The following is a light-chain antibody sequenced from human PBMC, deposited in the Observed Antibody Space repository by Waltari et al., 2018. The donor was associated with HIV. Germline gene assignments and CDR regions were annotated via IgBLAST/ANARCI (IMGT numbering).Light chain of an antibody. J-gene: IGLJ3*02. CDR2: EDN. CDR1: SGSIASNY. Sequence: NFMLTQPHSVSESPGKTVTISCTGSSGSIASNYLQWYQQRPGSAPTTVIYEDNQRPSGVPDRFSGSIDSSSNSASLTISGLKTEDEADYYCQSYDSSSWVFGGGTKLTVL. CDR3: QSYDSSSWV. V-gene: IGLV6-57*02.